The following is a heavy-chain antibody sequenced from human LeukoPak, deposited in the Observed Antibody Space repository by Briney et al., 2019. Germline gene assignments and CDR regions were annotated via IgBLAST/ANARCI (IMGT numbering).Heavy chain of an antibody. D-gene: IGHD1-26*01. CDR1: GGTVTSYA. V-gene: IGHV1-69*06. CDR2: IIPIFGTA. Sequence: SLKLSCTASGGTVTSYAISWVRQTPGQGLEWMGGIIPIFGTANYAQKFQGRVTINADKSTSTAYMELSSLRSEDTAVYYCARGRIVGATFDYYYMDVWGKGTTVTVSS. J-gene: IGHJ6*03. CDR3: ARGRIVGATFDYYYMDV.